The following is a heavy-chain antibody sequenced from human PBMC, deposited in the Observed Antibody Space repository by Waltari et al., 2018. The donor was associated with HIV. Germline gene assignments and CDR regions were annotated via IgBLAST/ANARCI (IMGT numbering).Heavy chain of an antibody. D-gene: IGHD5-12*01. J-gene: IGHJ3*02. Sequence: EVQLVQSGAEVKKPGESLKISCKGSGYSFTSYWIGWVRQMPGKGLEWMGIIYPGVSVTSISPSFQGQVTISADKSISTAYLQWSSLKASDSAMYYCARRRWLQKGGRGAFDIWGQGTMVTVSS. CDR2: IYPGVSVT. V-gene: IGHV5-51*03. CDR1: GYSFTSYW. CDR3: ARRRWLQKGGRGAFDI.